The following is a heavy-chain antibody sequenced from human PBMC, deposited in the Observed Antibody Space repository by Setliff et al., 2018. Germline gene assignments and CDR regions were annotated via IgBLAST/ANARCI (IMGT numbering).Heavy chain of an antibody. CDR1: GGSFSSDLYY. D-gene: IGHD3-22*01. CDR2: IYTSGST. J-gene: IGHJ4*02. CDR3: ARESRYYYDNLGTLDY. Sequence: SETLSLTCTVSGGSFSSDLYYWSWIRQPAGKGLEWIGRIYTSGSTNYNPSLKSRVSISVDTSKNQFSLKLSSVTAADTAVYYCARESRYYYDNLGTLDYWGQGTLVTVSS. V-gene: IGHV4-61*02.